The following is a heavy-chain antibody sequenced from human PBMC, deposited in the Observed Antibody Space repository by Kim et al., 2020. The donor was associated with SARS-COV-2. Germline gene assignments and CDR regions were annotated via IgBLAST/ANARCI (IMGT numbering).Heavy chain of an antibody. CDR3: ARHPNTYDYGDYVPPPFWFDP. CDR1: GGSISSGGYY. V-gene: IGHV4-31*03. CDR2: IYYSGST. D-gene: IGHD4-17*01. Sequence: SETLSLTCTVSGGSISSGGYYWSWIRQHPGKGLEWIGYIYYSGSTYYNPSLKSRVTISVDTSKNQFSLKLSSVTAADTAVYYCARHPNTYDYGDYVPPPFWFDPWGQGTLVTVSS. J-gene: IGHJ5*02.